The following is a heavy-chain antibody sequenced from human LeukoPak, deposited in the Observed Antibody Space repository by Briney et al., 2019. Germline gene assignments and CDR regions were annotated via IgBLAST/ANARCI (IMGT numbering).Heavy chain of an antibody. CDR1: VHPFRHHF. J-gene: IGHJ4*02. V-gene: IGHV3-72*01. Sequence: GGSLRLPCAASVHPFRHHFLDWVRQAPGKGLEWVGRTRNKANSYITEYAASVKGRFTISRDDSKNSLYLQMSSLKTDDTAMYYCASIRGTFGYWGQGTLVTVSS. CDR2: TRNKANSYIT. CDR3: ASIRGTFGY. D-gene: IGHD1-26*01.